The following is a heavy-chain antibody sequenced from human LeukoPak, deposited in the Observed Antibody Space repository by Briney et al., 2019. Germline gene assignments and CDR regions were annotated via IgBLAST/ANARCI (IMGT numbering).Heavy chain of an antibody. J-gene: IGHJ6*02. V-gene: IGHV4-4*02. CDR1: GASISSTNW. Sequence: PSGTLSLTCAVSGASISSTNWWSWVRQPPGKGLEWIGEIYHTGSTNYNPSLVSRVTTSIDKSKNQFSLKLSSVTAADTAVYYCARKGPYGMDVWGQGTTVTVSS. CDR3: ARKGPYGMDV. CDR2: IYHTGST.